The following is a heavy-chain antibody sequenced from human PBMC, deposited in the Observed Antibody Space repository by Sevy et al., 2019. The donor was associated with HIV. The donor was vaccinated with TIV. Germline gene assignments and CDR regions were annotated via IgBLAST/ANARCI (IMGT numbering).Heavy chain of an antibody. D-gene: IGHD4-17*01. J-gene: IGHJ4*02. CDR2: ISQSGSTT. CDR3: ARDLPPSATTVAHFDY. V-gene: IGHV3-48*03. CDR1: GFTFSSYE. Sequence: GGSLRLSCAASGFTFSSYEINWVRQAPGKGLEWVSYISQSGSTTYSDSVKGRFTIFRDNVKNSVYLQMNNLRAEDTALYYCARDLPPSATTVAHFDYWGQGTLVTVSS.